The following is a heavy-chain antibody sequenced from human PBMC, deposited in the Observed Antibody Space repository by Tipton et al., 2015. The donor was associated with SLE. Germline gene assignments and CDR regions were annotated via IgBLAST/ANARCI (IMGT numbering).Heavy chain of an antibody. CDR1: GGSISSSSYY. Sequence: LRLSCTVSGGSISSSSYYWGWIRQPPGKGLEWIGSIYYSGSTCYNPSLKSRVTISVDTSKNQFSLKLSSVTAADTAVYYCARAGVTIFGVVEAGYYYMDVWGKGTTVTVSS. CDR2: IYYSGST. J-gene: IGHJ6*03. V-gene: IGHV4-39*07. CDR3: ARAGVTIFGVVEAGYYYMDV. D-gene: IGHD3-3*01.